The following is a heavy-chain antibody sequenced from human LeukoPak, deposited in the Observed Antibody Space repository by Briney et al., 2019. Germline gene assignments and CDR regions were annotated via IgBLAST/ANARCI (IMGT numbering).Heavy chain of an antibody. CDR3: ARKNPAYCGGDCYSYALDI. D-gene: IGHD2-21*01. Sequence: PSETLSLTCTVSGGSISSYYWSWIRQPPGKGLEWIGYIYYSGSTNYNPSLKSRVTISVDTSKNQFSLKLSSATAADTAVYYCARKNPAYCGGDCYSYALDIWGQGTMVTVSS. V-gene: IGHV4-59*01. CDR1: GGSISSYY. J-gene: IGHJ3*02. CDR2: IYYSGST.